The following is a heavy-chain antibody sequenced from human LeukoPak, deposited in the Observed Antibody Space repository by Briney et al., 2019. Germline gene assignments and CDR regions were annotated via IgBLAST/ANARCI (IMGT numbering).Heavy chain of an antibody. V-gene: IGHV3-9*01. D-gene: IGHD3-10*01. CDR1: GFTFDDYA. CDR3: ARDSGATYYYGSGSDY. J-gene: IGHJ4*02. CDR2: ISWNSGSI. Sequence: PGRSLRLSCAASGFTFDDYAMHWVRHAPGKGLEWVSGISWNSGSIGYADSVKGRFIISRDNAKNSLYLQMNSLRAEDTALYYCARDSGATYYYGSGSDYWGQGTLVTVSS.